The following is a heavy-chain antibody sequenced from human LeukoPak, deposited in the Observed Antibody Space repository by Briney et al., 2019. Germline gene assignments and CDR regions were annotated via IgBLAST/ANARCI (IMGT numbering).Heavy chain of an antibody. D-gene: IGHD1-7*01. J-gene: IGHJ4*02. V-gene: IGHV3-48*04. CDR1: GFTFSSYW. Sequence: GGSLRLSCAASGFTFSSYWMSWVRQAPGKGLEWVSYISSSGSTIYYADSVKGRFTISRDNAKNSLYLQMNSLRAEDTAVYYCARDHHNWNSGLVDYWGQGTLVTVSS. CDR3: ARDHHNWNSGLVDY. CDR2: ISSSGSTI.